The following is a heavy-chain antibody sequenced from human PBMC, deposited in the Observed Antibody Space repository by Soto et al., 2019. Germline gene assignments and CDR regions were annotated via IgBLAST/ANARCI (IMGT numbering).Heavy chain of an antibody. J-gene: IGHJ4*02. Sequence: EVQLVESGGGLVQPGGSLRLSCAASGFTFSSYWMHWVRQAPGKGLVWVSRINSDGSSTSYADSVKGRFTISRDNAKDTLYLQMNRLRAEDTAVYYCAREGQLWLQGYFDYWGQGTLVTVSS. CDR3: AREGQLWLQGYFDY. D-gene: IGHD5-18*01. CDR2: INSDGSST. CDR1: GFTFSSYW. V-gene: IGHV3-74*01.